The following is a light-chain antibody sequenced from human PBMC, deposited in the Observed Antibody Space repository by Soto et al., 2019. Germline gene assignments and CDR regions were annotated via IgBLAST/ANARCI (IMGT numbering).Light chain of an antibody. Sequence: EIVMTQSPATLSVSPGERATLSCRASPSVSSNLAWYQQKPGQAPRLLIYRASTRATGIPARFSGSGSGTEFTLTISSLQSEDFAVYYCQQYNNWPLTFGQGTKLEIK. CDR3: QQYNNWPLT. V-gene: IGKV3-15*01. J-gene: IGKJ2*01. CDR2: RAS. CDR1: PSVSSN.